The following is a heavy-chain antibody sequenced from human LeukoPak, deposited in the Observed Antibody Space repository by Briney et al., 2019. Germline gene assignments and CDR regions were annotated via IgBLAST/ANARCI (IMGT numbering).Heavy chain of an antibody. CDR1: GFTFDDYA. D-gene: IGHD5-24*01. Sequence: GRSLRLSCAASGFTFDDYAMHWVRHAPGKGLEWVSGISWNSGSIVYADSVKGRFTISRDNAKNSLYLQMNSLRAEDTALYYCAKDQGRDGYNYFDYWGRGTLVTVSS. J-gene: IGHJ4*02. V-gene: IGHV3-9*01. CDR2: ISWNSGSI. CDR3: AKDQGRDGYNYFDY.